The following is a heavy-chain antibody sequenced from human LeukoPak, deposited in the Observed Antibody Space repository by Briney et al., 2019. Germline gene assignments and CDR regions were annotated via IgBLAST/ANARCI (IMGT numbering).Heavy chain of an antibody. D-gene: IGHD2-2*01. CDR1: GFTFSTYA. Sequence: GGSLRLSCAASGFTFSTYAMSWVRQAPGKGLEWVSLIGGSDGRTRYADSVKGRFTVSRDNAKNSLYLQMNSLRAEDTAVYYCAPGRGYCSSTSCYSREDWFDPWGQGTLVTVSS. J-gene: IGHJ5*02. V-gene: IGHV3-23*01. CDR2: IGGSDGRT. CDR3: APGRGYCSSTSCYSREDWFDP.